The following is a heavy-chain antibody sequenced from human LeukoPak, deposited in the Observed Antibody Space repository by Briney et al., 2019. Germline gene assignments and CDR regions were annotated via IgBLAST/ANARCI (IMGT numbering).Heavy chain of an antibody. D-gene: IGHD2-2*01. J-gene: IGHJ3*02. V-gene: IGHV3-15*01. Sequence: GGSLRLSCAASGFTFSNAWMSWVRQAPGKGLEWVGRIKSKTDGGTTDYAAPVKGRFTISRDDSKNTLYLQMNSLKTEDTAVYYCARMDKSTSCYSSCAFDIWGQGTMVTVSS. CDR3: ARMDKSTSCYSSCAFDI. CDR1: GFTFSNAW. CDR2: IKSKTDGGTT.